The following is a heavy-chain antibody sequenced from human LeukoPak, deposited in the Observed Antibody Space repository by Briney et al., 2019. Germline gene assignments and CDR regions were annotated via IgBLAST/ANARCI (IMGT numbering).Heavy chain of an antibody. Sequence: RASVKVSCKASGYTFTSYGISWVRQAPGQGLEWMGWISAYNGNTNYAQKLQGRVTMTTDTSTGTAYMELRSLRSDDTAVYYCARCGAVWFGESVYGMDVWGQGTTVTVSS. J-gene: IGHJ6*02. CDR2: ISAYNGNT. V-gene: IGHV1-18*01. CDR3: ARCGAVWFGESVYGMDV. D-gene: IGHD3-10*01. CDR1: GYTFTSYG.